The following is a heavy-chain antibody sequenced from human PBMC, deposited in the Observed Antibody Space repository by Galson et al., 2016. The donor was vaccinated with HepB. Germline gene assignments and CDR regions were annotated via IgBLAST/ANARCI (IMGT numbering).Heavy chain of an antibody. J-gene: IGHJ4*02. CDR3: ARDPYQWLSKYCFDY. CDR1: GFTFDDHA. Sequence: SLRLSCAASGFTFDDHAMHWVRHAPGKGLEWVAGINWNSGTVFYADSVKGRFTISRDNNKNSVYLQMDTLSVEDTAFYFCARDPYQWLSKYCFDYWGQGALVTVSS. CDR2: INWNSGTV. D-gene: IGHD2-2*01. V-gene: IGHV3-9*01.